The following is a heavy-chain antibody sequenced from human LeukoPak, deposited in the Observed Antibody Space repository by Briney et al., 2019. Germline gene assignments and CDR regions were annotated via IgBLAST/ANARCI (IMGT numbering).Heavy chain of an antibody. D-gene: IGHD6-13*01. CDR1: GGSISSGDYY. V-gene: IGHV4-31*03. CDR2: IYYSGST. Sequence: SETLSLTCTVSGGSISSGDYYWSWIRQHPGKGLEWIGYIYYSGSTYYNPSLKSRVTISVDTSKNQFSLKLSSVTAADTAVYYCARGLAAAAPGGWGQGTLVTVSS. CDR3: ARGLAAAAPGG. J-gene: IGHJ4*02.